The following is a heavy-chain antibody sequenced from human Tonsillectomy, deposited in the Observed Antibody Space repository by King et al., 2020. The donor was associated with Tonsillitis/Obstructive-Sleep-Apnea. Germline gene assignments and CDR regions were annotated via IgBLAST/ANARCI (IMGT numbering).Heavy chain of an antibody. J-gene: IGHJ4*02. Sequence: TLQESGPVLVKPTETLTLTCTVSGFSLSNARMGVSWIRQPPGKALEWLAHIFSNDEKSYSTTLKSRLTISKDTSKSQVVLTMTNMDPADTATYYCARMSSSGWSQNFDYWGQGTLVTVSS. CDR3: ARMSSSGWSQNFDY. D-gene: IGHD6-19*01. V-gene: IGHV2-26*01. CDR2: IFSNDEK. CDR1: GFSLSNARMG.